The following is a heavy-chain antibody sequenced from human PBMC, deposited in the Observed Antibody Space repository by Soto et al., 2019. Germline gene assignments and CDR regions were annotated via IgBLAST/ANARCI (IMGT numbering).Heavy chain of an antibody. J-gene: IGHJ4*02. V-gene: IGHV1-69*01. CDR3: AREVTVASYSFYF. CDR1: GGTFNNYA. CDR2: SLPIFNSA. Sequence: QVQLVQSGAEVKRPGSSVKVSCKASGGTFNNYALSWVRQAPGQGLEWMGGSLPIFNSANYAQKFQGRVTIHADDSTSTAYMEMRSLRPDDKAVYYCAREVTVASYSFYFWGQGTLVTVSS. D-gene: IGHD5-12*01.